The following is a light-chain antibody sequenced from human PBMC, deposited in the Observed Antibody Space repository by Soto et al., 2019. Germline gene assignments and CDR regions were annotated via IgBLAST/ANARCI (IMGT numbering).Light chain of an antibody. Sequence: QSALTQPRSVSGSPGQSGTISCTGTSSDVGGYNHVSWYQHRPDRAPKLMIYDVTNRPSGVPDRFTGSKSGNTAYLTISGLQADDEADYYCCSYAGNYNYVFGIGTKVTVL. J-gene: IGLJ1*01. CDR1: SSDVGGYNH. CDR2: DVT. CDR3: CSYAGNYNYV. V-gene: IGLV2-11*01.